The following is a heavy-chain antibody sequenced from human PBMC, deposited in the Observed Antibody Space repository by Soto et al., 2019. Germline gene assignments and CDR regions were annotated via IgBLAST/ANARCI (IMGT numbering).Heavy chain of an antibody. V-gene: IGHV3-7*05. CDR3: AKDRPRSTSGYFFDY. J-gene: IGHJ4*02. CDR1: GFTFSSYW. D-gene: IGHD6-13*01. CDR2: IKQDGSEK. Sequence: AGGSLRLSCAASGFTFSSYWMTWVRQAPGKGLEWVANIKQDGSEKYYVDSVKGRFTISRDNARNSLDLQMSSLRAEDSALYYCAKDRPRSTSGYFFDYWGQGTPVTGSS.